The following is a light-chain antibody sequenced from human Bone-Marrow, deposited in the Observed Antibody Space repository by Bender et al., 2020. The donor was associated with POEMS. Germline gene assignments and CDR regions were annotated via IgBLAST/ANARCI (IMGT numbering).Light chain of an antibody. V-gene: IGLV2-14*03. Sequence: QSVLTQPASVSGSPGQSITISCTGTSGTVGGYVSWYQHHPGKAPKLLIYGYNNRPSGVPDRFSGSKSGTSASLAITGLQAEDEGDYYCQSYDNSLGGWVFGGGTKLTVL. CDR2: GYN. CDR1: SGTVGGY. J-gene: IGLJ3*02. CDR3: QSYDNSLGGWV.